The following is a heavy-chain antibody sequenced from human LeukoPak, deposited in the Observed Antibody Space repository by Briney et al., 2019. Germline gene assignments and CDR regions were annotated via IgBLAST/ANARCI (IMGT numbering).Heavy chain of an antibody. J-gene: IGHJ4*02. D-gene: IGHD5-18*01. CDR1: GFSFTGYW. V-gene: IGHV3-7*01. CDR2: LHPDGSER. CDR3: ARGGNSFDY. Sequence: GSLRVSCAPCGFSFTGYWMTWVRQAPGKGVEWVARLHPDGSERNYVGSLQGRFTLFGDNAKRALFLQAHSLRDEDTAVYHCARGGNSFDYWGQGTLVTVSS.